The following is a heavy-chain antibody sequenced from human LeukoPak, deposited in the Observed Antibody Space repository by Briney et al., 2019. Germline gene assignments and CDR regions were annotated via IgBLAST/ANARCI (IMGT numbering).Heavy chain of an antibody. D-gene: IGHD2-8*02. Sequence: GSLRLSCAASGFTFSSYAMSWVRQAPGKGLEWIGYIYYSGSTNYNPSLKSRVTISVDTSKNQFSLKLSSVTAADTAVYYCARGTSGDFGYWGQGTLVTVSS. J-gene: IGHJ4*02. V-gene: IGHV4-59*01. CDR1: GFTFSSYA. CDR2: IYYSGST. CDR3: ARGTSGDFGY.